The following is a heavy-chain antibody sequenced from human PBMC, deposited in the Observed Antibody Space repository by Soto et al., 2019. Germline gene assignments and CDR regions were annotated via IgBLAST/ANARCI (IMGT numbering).Heavy chain of an antibody. J-gene: IGHJ6*01. Sequence: VLGGTIVGVGYRRSFIHKHTGKGLEWIGYSYYSGSTYYNPALKSRVTISVDTSKNQFSLKLSSVTAADTAVYYCARDMEAAARGGYYCSGLDVWVQGSTVTVSS. CDR3: ARDMEAAARGGYYCSGLDV. CDR2: SYYSGST. V-gene: IGHV4-31*02. D-gene: IGHD3-10*01. CDR1: GGTIVGVGYR.